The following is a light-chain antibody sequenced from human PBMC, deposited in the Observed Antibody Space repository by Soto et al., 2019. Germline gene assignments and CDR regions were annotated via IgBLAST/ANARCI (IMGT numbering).Light chain of an antibody. J-gene: IGLJ3*02. CDR2: ENN. Sequence: QSVLTQPPSASGTPGQRVTISCSGSRSNIGTNYVYWYQQLPGTAPKLLIYENNQRPSGVPDRFSGSKSGTSASLAISGLRSEDEADYYCSSYTTVRTLVFGEGTKVTVL. CDR3: SSYTTVRTLV. CDR1: RSNIGTNY. V-gene: IGLV1-47*01.